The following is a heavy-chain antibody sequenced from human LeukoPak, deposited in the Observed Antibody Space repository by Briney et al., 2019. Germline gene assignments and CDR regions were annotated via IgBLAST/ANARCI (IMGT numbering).Heavy chain of an antibody. J-gene: IGHJ3*02. V-gene: IGHV4-59*12. CDR3: AREVGETRDSDAFDI. Sequence: PSETLSLTCTVSGGSISSYYWSWIRQPPRKGLEWIGYVFYSGSINYNPSLKSRVTISIDASKNQFSLKLSSVTAADTAVYYCAREVGETRDSDAFDIWGQGTMVTVSS. CDR1: GGSISSYY. CDR2: VFYSGSI. D-gene: IGHD1-26*01.